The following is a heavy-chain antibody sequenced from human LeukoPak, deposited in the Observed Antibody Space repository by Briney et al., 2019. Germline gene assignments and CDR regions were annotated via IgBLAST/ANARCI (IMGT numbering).Heavy chain of an antibody. V-gene: IGHV3-23*01. Sequence: GGSLRLSCAASGFTFSSYAMSWVRQAPGKGLEWVSAISGSGGSTYYADSVKGRFTISRDNSKNTLYLKMNSLRAEDTAVYYCATIVVVTARFDYWGQGTLVTVSS. CDR1: GFTFSSYA. CDR2: ISGSGGST. CDR3: ATIVVVTARFDY. J-gene: IGHJ4*02. D-gene: IGHD2-21*02.